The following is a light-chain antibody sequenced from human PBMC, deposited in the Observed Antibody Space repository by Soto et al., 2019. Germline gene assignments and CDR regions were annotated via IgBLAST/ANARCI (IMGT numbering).Light chain of an antibody. CDR3: AAWDGSLNGHI. V-gene: IGLV1-44*01. CDR1: SSNIGSNS. CDR2: SSN. J-gene: IGLJ1*01. Sequence: QSVLTQPHSASGTPGQRVTISCSGSSSNIGSNSVHWFQQVPGTAPKPLIYSSNQRPSGVPDRFSGSKSGTSASLAISGLQSEDEADYYCAAWDGSLNGHIFGTGTKLTVL.